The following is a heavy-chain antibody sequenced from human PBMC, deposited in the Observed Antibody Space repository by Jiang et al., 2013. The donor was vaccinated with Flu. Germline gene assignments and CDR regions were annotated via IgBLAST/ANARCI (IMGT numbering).Heavy chain of an antibody. CDR1: GGSFSAYY. CDR2: INHVERI. D-gene: IGHD3-22*01. V-gene: IGHV4-34*01. J-gene: IGHJ6*02. Sequence: LLKPSETLSLTCAVNGGSFSAYYWTWVRQPPGRGLEWLGEINHVERINSNPSLKGRLHISVDTSKKEFSLTLSAVTAADTAEYYCARRGHDYDSTQSLYYNYYGLDVWGQGTTVTVSS. CDR3: ARRGHDYDSTQSLYYNYYGLDV.